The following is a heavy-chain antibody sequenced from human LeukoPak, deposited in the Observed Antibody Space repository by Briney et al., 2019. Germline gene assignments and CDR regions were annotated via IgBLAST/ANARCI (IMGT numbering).Heavy chain of an antibody. CDR1: GFTFSSYA. J-gene: IGHJ3*02. D-gene: IGHD3-3*01. V-gene: IGHV3-23*01. CDR2: ISGSGGST. Sequence: GGSLRLSCAASGFTFSSYAMSWVRQAPGKGLEWVSAISGSGGSTYYADSVKGRFTISRDNSKNTLYLQMNSLRAEDTAVYYCAKDGDDFWSGYYVNAFDIWGQGTMVTVPS. CDR3: AKDGDDFWSGYYVNAFDI.